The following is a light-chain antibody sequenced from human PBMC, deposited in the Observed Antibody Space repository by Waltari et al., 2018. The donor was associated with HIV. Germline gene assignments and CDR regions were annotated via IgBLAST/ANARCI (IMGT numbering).Light chain of an antibody. V-gene: IGLV2-11*01. Sequence: QSAVTQPRSVSGSPGQSVTISCTGTSSDVGAYTYVAWYQQHPGKAPKFLIFDVSKRPSGVPDRFSGSKSGNTASLTISGLQAEDEAEYYCCSYGGSDTLYVFGTGTKVTVL. CDR3: CSYGGSDTLYV. CDR2: DVS. J-gene: IGLJ1*01. CDR1: SSDVGAYTY.